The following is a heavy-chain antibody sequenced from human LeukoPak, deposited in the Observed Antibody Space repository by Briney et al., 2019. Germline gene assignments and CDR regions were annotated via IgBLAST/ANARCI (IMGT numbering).Heavy chain of an antibody. D-gene: IGHD6-19*01. CDR1: GGSISSYY. Sequence: PSETLSLTCTVSGGSISSYYWSWIRQPPGKGLEWIGYIYYSGSTNYNPSLKSRVTISVDTSENQFSLKLSSVTAADTAVYYCARVGIAVAGIFDYWGQGTLVTVSS. CDR2: IYYSGST. J-gene: IGHJ4*02. V-gene: IGHV4-59*01. CDR3: ARVGIAVAGIFDY.